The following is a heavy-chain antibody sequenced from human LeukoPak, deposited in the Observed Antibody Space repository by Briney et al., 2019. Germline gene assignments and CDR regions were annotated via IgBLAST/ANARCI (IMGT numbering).Heavy chain of an antibody. Sequence: GGSLRLSCVTSGFTFSRYSMRWVRQAPGKGLEWVSSIYFTGNYISYADSVKGRFTISRDNAKNSLYLQMNSLRAEDAAVYYCAREFNTVGNFDYWGQGTLVTVSS. V-gene: IGHV3-21*01. J-gene: IGHJ4*02. D-gene: IGHD3-10*01. CDR1: GFTFSRYS. CDR2: IYFTGNYI. CDR3: AREFNTVGNFDY.